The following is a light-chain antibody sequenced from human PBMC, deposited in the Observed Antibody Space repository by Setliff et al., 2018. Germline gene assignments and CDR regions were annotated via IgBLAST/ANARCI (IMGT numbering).Light chain of an antibody. Sequence: QSALAQPASVSGSPGQSITISCIGSSRDVGSYDFVSWYQQHPGKAPKLLIYDVTVRPSGVSDRFSGSKSGNTASLTISGLQAEDEADYYCLSYTSDTTHAVFGGGTKVTVL. CDR3: LSYTSDTTHAV. J-gene: IGLJ2*01. V-gene: IGLV2-14*03. CDR2: DVT. CDR1: SRDVGSYDF.